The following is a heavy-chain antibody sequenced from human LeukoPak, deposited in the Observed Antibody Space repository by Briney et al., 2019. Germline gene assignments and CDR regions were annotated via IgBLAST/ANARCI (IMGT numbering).Heavy chain of an antibody. V-gene: IGHV3-23*01. D-gene: IGHD3-9*01. CDR3: ANTPDYDILTGKSNYYYYYMDV. CDR1: GFTFSSYG. Sequence: GGSLRLSCAASGFTFSSYGMSWVRQAPGKGLEWVSAISGSGGSTYYADSVKGRFTISRDNSKNTLYLQMNSLRAEDTAVYYCANTPDYDILTGKSNYYYYYMDVWGKGTTVTISS. CDR2: ISGSGGST. J-gene: IGHJ6*03.